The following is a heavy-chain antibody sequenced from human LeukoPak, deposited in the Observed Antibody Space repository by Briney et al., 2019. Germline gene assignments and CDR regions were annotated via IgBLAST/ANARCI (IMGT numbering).Heavy chain of an antibody. CDR1: GFTFSNAW. V-gene: IGHV3-48*04. CDR3: AELGITMIGGV. D-gene: IGHD3-10*02. Sequence: GGSLRLSCAASGFTFSNAWMNWVRQAPGKGLEWVSYISSSGSTIYCADSVKGRFTISRDNAKNSLYLQMNSLRAEDTAVYYCAELGITMIGGVWGRGTTVTISS. CDR2: ISSSGSTI. J-gene: IGHJ6*04.